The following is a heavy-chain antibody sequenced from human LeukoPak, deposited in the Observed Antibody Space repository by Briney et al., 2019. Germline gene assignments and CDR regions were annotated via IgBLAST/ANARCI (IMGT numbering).Heavy chain of an antibody. CDR2: INQDGSEK. V-gene: IGHV3-7*03. Sequence: GGSLRLSCAASGFTFSDYWMHWVRQAPEKGLEWVANINQDGSEKYYVDSVKGRFTISRDNAKNSLYLQTNSLRADDTAVYYCARALGAYAAFWGQGTLVTVSS. CDR3: ARALGAYAAF. J-gene: IGHJ4*02. D-gene: IGHD5-12*01. CDR1: GFTFSDYW.